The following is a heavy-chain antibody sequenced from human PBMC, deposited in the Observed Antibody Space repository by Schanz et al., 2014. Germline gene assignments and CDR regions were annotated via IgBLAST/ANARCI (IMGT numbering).Heavy chain of an antibody. Sequence: EVQLLESGGGLVQPGGSLRLSCAASGFIFSNSWMSWVRQAPGKGLEWVANIKQDGSEKYYVDSVKGRFTISRDNAKNSLYLQMNSLTAEDTAVYYCVRDRGFCANDICWLRYYMDVWGNGTTVTVSS. CDR3: VRDRGFCANDICWLRYYMDV. D-gene: IGHD2-8*01. J-gene: IGHJ6*03. CDR1: GFIFSNSW. CDR2: IKQDGSEK. V-gene: IGHV3-7*01.